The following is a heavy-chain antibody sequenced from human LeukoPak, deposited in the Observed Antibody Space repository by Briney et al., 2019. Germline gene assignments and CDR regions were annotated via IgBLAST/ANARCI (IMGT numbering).Heavy chain of an antibody. J-gene: IGHJ4*02. V-gene: IGHV3-48*03. CDR3: ARGRRDFFDY. CDR2: ISSSGSTI. CDR1: GFSFSTYE. Sequence: GGSLRLSCAASGFSFSTYEMNWVRQAPGKGLEWVSYISSSGSTIHYADSVKGRFTISRDNAKNSLYLQMNSLRAEDTAVYYCARGRRDFFDYWGQGTLVTVSS. D-gene: IGHD5-24*01.